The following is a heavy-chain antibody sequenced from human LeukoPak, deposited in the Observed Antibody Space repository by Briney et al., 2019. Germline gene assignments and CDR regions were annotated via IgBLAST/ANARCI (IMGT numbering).Heavy chain of an antibody. Sequence: SETLSLTCTVSGGSISSGDYYWSWIRQPPGKGLEWIGYIYYSGSTYYNPSLKSRVTMSVDNAKNQFFLKVTSVTAADTAVYYCARRYCTGGSCGLLDYWGQGTLVTVSS. CDR3: ARRYCTGGSCGLLDY. CDR1: GGSISSGDYY. J-gene: IGHJ4*02. D-gene: IGHD2-15*01. V-gene: IGHV4-30-4*01. CDR2: IYYSGST.